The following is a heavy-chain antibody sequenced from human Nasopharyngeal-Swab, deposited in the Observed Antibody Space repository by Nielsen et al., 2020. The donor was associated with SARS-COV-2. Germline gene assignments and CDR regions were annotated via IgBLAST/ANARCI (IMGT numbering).Heavy chain of an antibody. D-gene: IGHD1-20*01. CDR3: ARLPRNNWRLDS. V-gene: IGHV3-7*03. CDR1: GFSTTTYG. J-gene: IGHJ4*02. CDR2: IKEDGSEK. Sequence: GESLKISCAASGFSTTTYGVSWVRQAPGKRLEWVANIKEDGSEKDYVDSVKGRFTISRDNIKNSLYLQMNSLRVEDTAVYFCARLPRNNWRLDSWGQGILVTVSS.